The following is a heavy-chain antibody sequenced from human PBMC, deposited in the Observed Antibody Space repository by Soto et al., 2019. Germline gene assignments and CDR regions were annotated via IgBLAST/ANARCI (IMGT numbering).Heavy chain of an antibody. D-gene: IGHD2-15*01. CDR2: IIPTFGET. V-gene: IGHV1-69*02. CDR3: ARTVGKVVVRPLEY. Sequence: QVHLVQSAAEVKKPGSSVKVCCKTSGDTFSSYYISWVRQAPGQGLEWMGRIIPTFGETDYAQKFQGRVTITADKSTHTAYLRLRSLTAEDTAMYYCARTVGKVVVRPLEYWGLGTLVTVSS. CDR1: GDTFSSYY. J-gene: IGHJ4*02.